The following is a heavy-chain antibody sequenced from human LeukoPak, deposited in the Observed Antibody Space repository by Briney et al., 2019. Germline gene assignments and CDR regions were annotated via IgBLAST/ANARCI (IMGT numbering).Heavy chain of an antibody. V-gene: IGHV4-59*01. J-gene: IGHJ4*02. CDR3: ARSSRPYYYDSSGYYDY. CDR2: IYYSGST. D-gene: IGHD3-22*01. CDR1: GGSISSYY. Sequence: SETLSLTCTVSGGSISSYYWGWIRQPPGKGLEWIGYIYYSGSTNYNPSLKSRVTISVDTSKNQFSLKLSSVTAADTAVYYCARSSRPYYYDSSGYYDYWGQGTLVTVSS.